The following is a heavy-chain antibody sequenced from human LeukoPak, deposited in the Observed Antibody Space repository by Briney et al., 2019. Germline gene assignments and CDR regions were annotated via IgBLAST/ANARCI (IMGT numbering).Heavy chain of an antibody. Sequence: GGSLGLSCAASGFTFSSYEMNWVRQAPGKGLEWVSYISSSGSTIYYADSVKGRFTISRDNAKNSLYLQMNSLRAEDTAVYYCARDRLTIFGEHFDYWGQGTLVTVSS. CDR1: GFTFSSYE. CDR3: ARDRLTIFGEHFDY. CDR2: ISSSGSTI. V-gene: IGHV3-48*03. J-gene: IGHJ4*02. D-gene: IGHD3-3*01.